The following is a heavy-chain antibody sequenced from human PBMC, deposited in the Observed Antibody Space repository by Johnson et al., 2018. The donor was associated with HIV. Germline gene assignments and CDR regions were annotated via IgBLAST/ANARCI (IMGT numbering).Heavy chain of an antibody. V-gene: IGHV3-9*01. Sequence: VQLVESGGGLVQPGRSLRLSCAASGFTFDDYAMHWVRQAPGKGLEWVSGISWNSGSIGYADSVKGRFTISRENAKNSLYLQMNSLGAGDTAVYYCARWSADAFDIWGQGTMVTVSS. CDR3: ARWSADAFDI. CDR2: ISWNSGSI. D-gene: IGHD2-8*01. J-gene: IGHJ3*02. CDR1: GFTFDDYA.